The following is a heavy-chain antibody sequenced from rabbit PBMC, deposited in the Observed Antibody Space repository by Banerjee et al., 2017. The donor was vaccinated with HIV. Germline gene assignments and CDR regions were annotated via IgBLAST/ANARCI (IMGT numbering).Heavy chain of an antibody. J-gene: IGHJ4*01. CDR2: IDPVFGST. CDR1: GFDFSRYY. CDR3: VRDTWHFKL. V-gene: IGHV1S7*01. D-gene: IGHD3-1*01. Sequence: QLVESGGGLVQPGGSLKLSCKASGFDFSRYYMSWVRQAPGKGLEWIGYIDPVFGSTYYASWVNGRFTISSHNAQNTLYLQLNSLTAADTATYFCVRDTWHFKLWGPGTLVTVS.